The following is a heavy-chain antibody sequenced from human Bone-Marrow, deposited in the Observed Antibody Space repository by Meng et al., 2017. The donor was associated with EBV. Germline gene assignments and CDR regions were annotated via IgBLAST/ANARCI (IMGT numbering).Heavy chain of an antibody. J-gene: IGHJ4*02. CDR2: INHSGST. D-gene: IGHD3-3*01. CDR1: GGSFSGYY. V-gene: IGHV4-34*01. Sequence: LPQWGAGLLKPLEPLSLPCAVYGGSFSGYYWSWIRQPPGKGLEWIGEINHSGSTNYNPSLKSRVTISVDTSKNQFSLKLSSVTAADTAVYYCARTRGGGRRIFGVFDYWGQGTLATVSS. CDR3: ARTRGGGRRIFGVFDY.